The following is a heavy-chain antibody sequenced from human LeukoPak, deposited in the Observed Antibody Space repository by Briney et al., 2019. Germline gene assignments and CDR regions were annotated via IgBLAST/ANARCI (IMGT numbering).Heavy chain of an antibody. D-gene: IGHD4-23*01. CDR3: ARDRGGNGLFDY. Sequence: SETLSLTCTVSGGSISSGGYYWSWTRQHPGKGLEWIGYIYYSGSTYYNPSLKSRVTISVDTSKNQFSLKLSSVTAADTALYYCARDRGGNGLFDYWGQGTLVTVSS. CDR1: GGSISSGGYY. CDR2: IYYSGST. J-gene: IGHJ4*02. V-gene: IGHV4-31*03.